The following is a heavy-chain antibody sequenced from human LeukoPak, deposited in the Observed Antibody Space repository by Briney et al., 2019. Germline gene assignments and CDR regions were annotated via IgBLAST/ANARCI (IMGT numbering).Heavy chain of an antibody. J-gene: IGHJ6*03. CDR3: ARAPYYYYYMDV. V-gene: IGHV3-64*01. Sequence: PGGSLRLSCAASGFTFSSYAIHWVRQAPGKGLEYVSAISSNGGSTYYANSVKGRFTISRDNSKNTLYLQMGSLRAEDMAVYYCARAPYYYYYMDVWGKGTTVTVSS. CDR2: ISSNGGST. CDR1: GFTFSSYA.